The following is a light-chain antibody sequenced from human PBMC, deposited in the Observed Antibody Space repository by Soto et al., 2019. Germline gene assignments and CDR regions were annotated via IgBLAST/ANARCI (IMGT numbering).Light chain of an antibody. CDR3: SSYTSSSNYV. V-gene: IGLV2-14*01. J-gene: IGLJ1*01. CDR1: SSDVGGYNY. Sequence: QSALTQPASVSGSPGQSITISCTGTSSDVGGYNYVSWYQQHPGKAPQLMISEVSNRPSGVSNRFSGSKSGNTASLTISGLQAEDEADDYCSSYTSSSNYVFGTGTKVTVL. CDR2: EVS.